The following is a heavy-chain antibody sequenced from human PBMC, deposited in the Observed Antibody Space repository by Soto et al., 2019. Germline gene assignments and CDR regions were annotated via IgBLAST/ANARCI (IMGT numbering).Heavy chain of an antibody. J-gene: IGHJ4*02. V-gene: IGHV4-39*01. CDR1: VASFSGANYY. CDR3: ARRYHIVVAPT. CDR2: FYYDGRT. D-gene: IGHD2-21*01. Sequence: SENLSLACIVSVASFSGANYYWVWSRQPPGEGLEWIGSFYYDGRTYYNASLKSRVTISVDTSKNQFSLMLTSVTAADTAVYYCARRYHIVVAPTWGQGTMVTVSS.